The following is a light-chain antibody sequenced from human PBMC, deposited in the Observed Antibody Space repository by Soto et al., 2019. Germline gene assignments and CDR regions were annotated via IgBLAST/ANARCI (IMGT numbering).Light chain of an antibody. CDR2: AAS. J-gene: IGKJ2*01. V-gene: IGKV1-27*01. Sequence: DIQMTQSPSSLSASVGDRVTITCRASQGISNYLAWYQQKPGKVPKLLIYAASTLQSGVPSRFSGRGSGTDFTITISSLQPEDVATYYCQKYNSAPYTFAQGTKREIK. CDR3: QKYNSAPYT. CDR1: QGISNY.